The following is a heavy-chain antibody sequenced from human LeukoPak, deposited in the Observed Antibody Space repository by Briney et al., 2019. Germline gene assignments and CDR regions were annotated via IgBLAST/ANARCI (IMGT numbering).Heavy chain of an antibody. J-gene: IGHJ4*02. CDR1: GGSFSGYY. Sequence: SETLSLTCAVYGGSFSGYYWSWIRQPPGKGLEWIGEINHSGSTNYNPSLKSRVTMSVDTSKNQFSLKLSSVTAADTAVYYCARGGYCSSTSCYTASIDYWGQGTLVTVSS. V-gene: IGHV4-34*01. D-gene: IGHD2-2*02. CDR2: INHSGST. CDR3: ARGGYCSSTSCYTASIDY.